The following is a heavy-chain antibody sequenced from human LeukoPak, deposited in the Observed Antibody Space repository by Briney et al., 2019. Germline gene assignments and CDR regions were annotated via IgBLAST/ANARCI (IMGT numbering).Heavy chain of an antibody. CDR1: GGTFSSYT. CDR3: ARDKVGGKQYYYYYMDV. D-gene: IGHD4-23*01. V-gene: IGHV1-69*04. J-gene: IGHJ6*03. Sequence: SVKVSCKASGGTFSSYTIRWVRQAPGQGHEWMGRIIPILGIANYAQKFQGRVTITADKSTSTAYMELSSLRSEDTAVYYCARDKVGGKQYYYYYMDVWGKGTTVTVSS. CDR2: IIPILGIA.